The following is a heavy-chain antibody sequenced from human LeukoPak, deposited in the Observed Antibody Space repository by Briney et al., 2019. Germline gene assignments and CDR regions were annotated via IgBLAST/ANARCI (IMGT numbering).Heavy chain of an antibody. V-gene: IGHV3-7*01. CDR1: GFTFSSFW. D-gene: IGHD3-9*01. Sequence: GGSLRLSCAASGFTFSSFWMSWVRQAPGKGLEWVANINQDGSEKYYVDSVKGRFTISRDNARYSLYLQMNSLRAEDTAVYFCVLAATGRGGTDYWGQGTLVTVSS. CDR2: INQDGSEK. CDR3: VLAATGRGGTDY. J-gene: IGHJ4*02.